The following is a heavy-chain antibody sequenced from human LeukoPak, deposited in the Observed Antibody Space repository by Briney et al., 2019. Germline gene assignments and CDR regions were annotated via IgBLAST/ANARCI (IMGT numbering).Heavy chain of an antibody. CDR1: GGFISSYF. CDR2: INHGGST. V-gene: IGHV4-34*01. D-gene: IGHD3-3*01. J-gene: IGHJ6*02. Sequence: SETLSLTCTVSGGFISSYFWNWVRQAPGKGLEWIGDINHGGSTNYNPSLRSRVTMSVDTSKNQFSLKLSSVTAADTAVYYCARVAIFGVVINAMDVWGQGITVTVSS. CDR3: ARVAIFGVVINAMDV.